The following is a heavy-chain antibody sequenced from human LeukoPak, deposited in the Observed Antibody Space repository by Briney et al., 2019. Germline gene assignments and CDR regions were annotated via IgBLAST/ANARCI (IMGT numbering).Heavy chain of an antibody. D-gene: IGHD2-15*01. CDR1: GGSISSYY. Sequence: PSETLSLTCTVSGGSISSYYWSWIRQPPGKGLEWIGYIYYSGSTNYNPSLKSRVTISVDTSKNQFSLKLSSVTAADTAVYYCATSSARYCSGGSCSRYNWFDPWGQGTLVTVSS. J-gene: IGHJ5*02. CDR3: ATSSARYCSGGSCSRYNWFDP. CDR2: IYYSGST. V-gene: IGHV4-59*01.